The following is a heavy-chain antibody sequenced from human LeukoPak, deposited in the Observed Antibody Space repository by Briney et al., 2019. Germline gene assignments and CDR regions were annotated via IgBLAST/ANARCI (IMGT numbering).Heavy chain of an antibody. Sequence: ASVKVSCKASGYTFTGYYMHWVRQAPGQGPEWMGWINPNSGGTNYAQKFQGRVTMTRDTSISTAYMELSRLRSDDTAVYYCARVQKRWLQLGVYYFDYWGQGTLVTVSS. CDR3: ARVQKRWLQLGVYYFDY. CDR1: GYTFTGYY. J-gene: IGHJ4*02. D-gene: IGHD5-24*01. CDR2: INPNSGGT. V-gene: IGHV1-2*02.